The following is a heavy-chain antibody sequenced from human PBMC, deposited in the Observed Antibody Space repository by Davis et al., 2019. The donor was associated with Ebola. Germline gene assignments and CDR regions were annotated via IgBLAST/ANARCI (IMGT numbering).Heavy chain of an antibody. J-gene: IGHJ6*02. CDR1: GFTFSKYG. Sequence: GGSLRLSCATSGFTFSKYGMHWVRQAPGKGLEWVAVIWYDGKNKYYADSVKGRFTISRDNSQKTVYLQMNSLRVEDTAVYYCAKELVAVSGKFYYGMDVWGQGTTVTVSS. V-gene: IGHV3-33*06. D-gene: IGHD6-19*01. CDR2: IWYDGKNK. CDR3: AKELVAVSGKFYYGMDV.